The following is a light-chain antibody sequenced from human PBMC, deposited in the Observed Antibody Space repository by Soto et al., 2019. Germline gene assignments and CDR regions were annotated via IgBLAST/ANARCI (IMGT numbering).Light chain of an antibody. CDR2: STS. CDR3: QQYNNWPRT. V-gene: IGKV3-15*01. Sequence: SPCTMSLSPGARATLSCRASQRLTTHLPCYQHKAAPAPTLLIYSTSTSTTGIPTRFSGSGSGTDFTLTISSLHFEDFAVYYCQQYNNWPRTFGQGTKVDIK. J-gene: IGKJ1*01. CDR1: QRLTTH.